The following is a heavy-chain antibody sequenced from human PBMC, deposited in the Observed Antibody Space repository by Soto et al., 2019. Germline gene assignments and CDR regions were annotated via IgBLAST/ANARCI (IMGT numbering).Heavy chain of an antibody. CDR1: GGSISRYY. CDR3: ARDRISVAGTYLDP. CDR2: IYYSGST. D-gene: IGHD6-19*01. V-gene: IGHV4-59*01. Sequence: QVQLQESGPGLVKPSETLPLTCTVSGGSISRYYWSWIRQPPGKGLEWIGYIYYSGSTNYNPSLKSRVTRSVDTSKYQFALRQSAVAAADTAVYYCARDRISVAGTYLDPWGQGTLVTVSS. J-gene: IGHJ5*02.